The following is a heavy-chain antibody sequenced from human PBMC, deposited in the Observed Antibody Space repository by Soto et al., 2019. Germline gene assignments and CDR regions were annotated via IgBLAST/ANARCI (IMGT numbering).Heavy chain of an antibody. Sequence: ASVKVSCKASGYTFTIYYMHWVRQAPGQGLEWMGITNPSGGSTSYAQKFPGRVTMTRDTSTSTVYMELSSRRSEDTAVYYCARVLRDSRGSPNAFDICAQGTMVTVSS. CDR2: TNPSGGST. CDR3: ARVLRDSRGSPNAFDI. D-gene: IGHD3-22*01. V-gene: IGHV1-46*01. CDR1: GYTFTIYY. J-gene: IGHJ3*02.